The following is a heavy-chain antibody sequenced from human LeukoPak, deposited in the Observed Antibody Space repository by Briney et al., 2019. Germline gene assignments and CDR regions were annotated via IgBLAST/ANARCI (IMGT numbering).Heavy chain of an antibody. CDR2: MNPNSGNT. Sequence: GASVKVSCKASGYTFTSYGISWVRQAPGQGLEWMGWMNPNSGNTGYAQKFQGRVTMTRNTSISTAYMELSSLRSEDTAVYYCARAGQLAHYYYYGMDVWGQGTTVTVSS. CDR1: GYTFTSYG. D-gene: IGHD6-13*01. CDR3: ARAGQLAHYYYYGMDV. J-gene: IGHJ6*02. V-gene: IGHV1-8*02.